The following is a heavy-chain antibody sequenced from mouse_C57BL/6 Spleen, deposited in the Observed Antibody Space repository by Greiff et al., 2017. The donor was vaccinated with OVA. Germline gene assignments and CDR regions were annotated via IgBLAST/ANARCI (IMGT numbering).Heavy chain of an antibody. J-gene: IGHJ2*01. CDR2: IHPNSGST. D-gene: IGHD2-3*01. CDR1: GYTFTSYW. V-gene: IGHV1-64*01. Sequence: QVQLKQPGAELVKPGASVKLSCTASGYTFTSYWMHWVKQRPGQGLEWIGMIHPNSGSTNYNEKFKSKATLTVDKSSSTAYMQLSSLTSEDSAVYYCARSEVPGYDGHSTGYFDYWGQGTTLTVSS. CDR3: ARSEVPGYDGHSTGYFDY.